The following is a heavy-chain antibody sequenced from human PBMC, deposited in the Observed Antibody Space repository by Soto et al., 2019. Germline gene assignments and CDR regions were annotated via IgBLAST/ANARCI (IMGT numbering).Heavy chain of an antibody. CDR3: AREGETAMVKERDAFDI. CDR2: IIPIFGTA. D-gene: IGHD5-18*01. J-gene: IGHJ3*02. CDR1: GGTFNTYA. Sequence: SVKVSCKASGGTFNTYAISRERQAPGQGLEWMGGIIPIFGTANYAQKFQVRVTITADKSTSTVYMELSSLRSEDTAVYYCAREGETAMVKERDAFDIWG. V-gene: IGHV1-69*06.